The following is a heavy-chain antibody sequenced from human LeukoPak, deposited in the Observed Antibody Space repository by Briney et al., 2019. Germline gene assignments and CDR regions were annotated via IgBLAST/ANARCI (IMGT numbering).Heavy chain of an antibody. CDR3: ASGYCGGDCSIDY. Sequence: SQTLSLTCTVSGGSISSGGYYWSWIRQHPGKGLEWIGYIYCSGSTYYNPSLKSRVTISVDTSKNQFSLKLSSVTAADTAVYYCASGYCGGDCSIDYWGQGTLVTVSS. CDR2: IYCSGST. V-gene: IGHV4-31*03. J-gene: IGHJ4*02. CDR1: GGSISSGGYY. D-gene: IGHD2-21*02.